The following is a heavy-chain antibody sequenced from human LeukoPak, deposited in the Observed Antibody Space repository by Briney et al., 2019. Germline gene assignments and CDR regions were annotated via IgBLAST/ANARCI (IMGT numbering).Heavy chain of an antibody. Sequence: GGSLRLSCAASGFTFNDHAMSWVRQAPGKALEWVSSISHRGDDTYYADSVKGRFIVSRENSKNTVYLQMNRLGIEDTAVYQCAWAPYNSGSRNWFDPWGQGTLVTVSS. CDR2: ISHRGDDT. CDR3: AWAPYNSGSRNWFDP. V-gene: IGHV3-23*01. J-gene: IGHJ5*02. CDR1: GFTFNDHA. D-gene: IGHD3-10*01.